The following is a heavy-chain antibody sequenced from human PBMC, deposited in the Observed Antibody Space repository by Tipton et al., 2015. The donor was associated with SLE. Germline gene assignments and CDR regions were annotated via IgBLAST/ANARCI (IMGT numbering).Heavy chain of an antibody. CDR3: ARGVGISWYIDY. V-gene: IGHV3-30*04. D-gene: IGHD6-13*01. CDR2: ISYDGSYK. J-gene: IGHJ4*02. CDR1: GFTFSSYA. Sequence: SLRLSCAASGFTFSSYAMHWVRQAPGKGLEWVAVISYDGSYKYYADSVKGRFTISRDNSKNTLYLQMNSLRAEDTAVYYCARGVGISWYIDYWGQGTLVTVSS.